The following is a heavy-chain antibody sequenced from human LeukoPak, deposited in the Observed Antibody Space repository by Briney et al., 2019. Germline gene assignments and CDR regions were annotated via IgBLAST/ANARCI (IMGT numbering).Heavy chain of an antibody. V-gene: IGHV3-74*01. CDR2: NNSDGSST. J-gene: IGHJ4*02. Sequence: TGGSLRLSCAASGFTFSSYWMHWVRHAPGKGLVWVSRNNSDGSSTSYADSVKGRFTISRDNAKNTLYLQMNSLRAEDTAVYYCARDFGYWGQGTLVTVSS. CDR3: ARDFGY. D-gene: IGHD3-10*01. CDR1: GFTFSSYW.